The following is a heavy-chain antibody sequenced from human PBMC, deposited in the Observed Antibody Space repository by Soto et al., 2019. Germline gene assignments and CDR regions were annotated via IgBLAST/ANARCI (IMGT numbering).Heavy chain of an antibody. CDR2: INAGNGNT. V-gene: IGHV1-3*01. Sequence: GASVKVSCKPSGYTFTSYAMHWVRQAPGQRLEWMGWINAGNGNTKYSQKFQGRVTITRDTSASTAYMELSSLRSEDTAVYYCARDVLLKHRGYRLDYWGQGTLVTVSS. CDR1: GYTFTSYA. CDR3: ARDVLLKHRGYRLDY. D-gene: IGHD3-16*02. J-gene: IGHJ4*02.